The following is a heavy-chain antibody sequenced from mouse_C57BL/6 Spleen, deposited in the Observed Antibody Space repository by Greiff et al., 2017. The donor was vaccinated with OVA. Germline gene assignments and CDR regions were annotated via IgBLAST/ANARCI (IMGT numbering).Heavy chain of an antibody. V-gene: IGHV1-52*01. J-gene: IGHJ2*01. CDR1: GYTFTSYW. CDR2: IDPSDSET. CDR3: ARRGDDYPYFDY. Sequence: VQLQQPGAELVRPGSSVKLSCKASGYTFTSYWMHWVKQRPIQGLEWIGNIDPSDSETHYNQKFKDKATLTVDKSSSTAYMQLSSLTSEDSAVYYCARRGDDYPYFDYWGQGTTLTVSS. D-gene: IGHD2-4*01.